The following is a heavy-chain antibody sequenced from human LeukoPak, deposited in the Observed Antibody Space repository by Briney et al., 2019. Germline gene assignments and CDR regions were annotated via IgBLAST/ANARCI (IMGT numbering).Heavy chain of an antibody. CDR2: IIPIFGTA. Sequence: ASVKVSCKASGGTFSSYAISWVRQAPGQGLEWMGGIIPIFGTANYAQKFQGRVTITADESTSTAYMELSSLRSEDTAVYYCASLPHVEMATSSSAFDYWGQGTLVTVSS. CDR1: GGTFSSYA. D-gene: IGHD5-24*01. V-gene: IGHV1-69*13. CDR3: ASLPHVEMATSSSAFDY. J-gene: IGHJ4*02.